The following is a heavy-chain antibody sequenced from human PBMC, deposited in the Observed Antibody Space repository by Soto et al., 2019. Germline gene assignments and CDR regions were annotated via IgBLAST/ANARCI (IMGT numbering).Heavy chain of an antibody. V-gene: IGHV3-23*01. CDR3: AKALNYNFWSGPLT. CDR1: GFTFSSYA. Sequence: EVQLLESGGGLVQPGGSLRISCAASGFTFSSYAMSWVRQAPGKGLEWVSAISGSGGSAYYADSVKGRFTISRDNSKNTLYLQMNSLRAEDTAVYYCAKALNYNFWSGPLTGGQGTLVTVSS. D-gene: IGHD3-3*01. CDR2: ISGSGGSA. J-gene: IGHJ4*02.